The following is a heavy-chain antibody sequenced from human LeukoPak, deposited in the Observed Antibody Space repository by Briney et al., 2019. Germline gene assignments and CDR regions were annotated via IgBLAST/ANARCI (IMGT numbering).Heavy chain of an antibody. CDR2: TYYRSKWYN. CDR1: GDSVSSNSAA. D-gene: IGHD6-19*01. V-gene: IGHV6-1*01. J-gene: IGHJ3*02. CDR3: ARAETVARGAFDI. Sequence: SQTLSLTCAISGDSVSSNSAAWNWIRQSPSRGLEWLGRTYYRSKWYNDYAVSVKSRITINADTSNNQFSLQLNSVSPEDTAVYYCARAETVARGAFDIWGQGTMVTVSS.